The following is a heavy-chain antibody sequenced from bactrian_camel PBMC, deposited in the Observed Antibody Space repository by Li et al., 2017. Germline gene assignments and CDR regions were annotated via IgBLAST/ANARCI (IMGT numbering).Heavy chain of an antibody. CDR1: GFAFSTYY. Sequence: DVQLVESGGGLVQPGGSLRLSCVASGFAFSTYYMGWVRQAPGKGLEWVSSIYTGGGSTYYSDSVMGRFTISIDHAKKTVYLQMNSLKPDDTALYYCAGDGSVWYWSVYWGQGTQVTVS. D-gene: IGHD1*01. V-gene: IGHV3S40*01. CDR2: IYTGGGST. CDR3: AGDGSVWYWSVY. J-gene: IGHJ4*01.